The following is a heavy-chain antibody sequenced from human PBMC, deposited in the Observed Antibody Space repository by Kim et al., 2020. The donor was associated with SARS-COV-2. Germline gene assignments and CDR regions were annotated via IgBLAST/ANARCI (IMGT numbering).Heavy chain of an antibody. D-gene: IGHD3-10*01. V-gene: IGHV3-30*18. J-gene: IGHJ4*02. CDR3: AKPYYYGSGSYRVYYFDY. CDR2: ISYDGSNK. CDR1: GFTFSSYG. Sequence: GGSLRLSCAASGFTFSSYGMHWVRQAPGKGLEWVAVISYDGSNKYYADSVKGRFTISRDNSKNTLYLQMNSLRAEDTAVYYCAKPYYYGSGSYRVYYFDYWGQGTLVTVSS.